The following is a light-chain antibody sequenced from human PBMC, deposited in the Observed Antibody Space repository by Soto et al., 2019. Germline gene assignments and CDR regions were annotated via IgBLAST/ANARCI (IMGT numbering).Light chain of an antibody. CDR3: HQFSFPHT. CDR1: QSISNW. V-gene: IGKV1-5*03. J-gene: IGKJ4*01. Sequence: DIQMTQSPSTLSASVGDRVTITCRASQSISNWLAWYQQKPGKAPKLLIYKASTLESGVPSRFSGTGSGTEFTLTISSLQPDDFATYYCHQFSFPHTFGGGTKVEIK. CDR2: KAS.